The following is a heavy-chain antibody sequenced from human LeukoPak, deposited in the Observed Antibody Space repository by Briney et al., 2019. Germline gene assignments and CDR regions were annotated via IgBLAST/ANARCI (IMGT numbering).Heavy chain of an antibody. CDR3: ARSSAYYNEADI. J-gene: IGHJ3*02. CDR2: INPSGGST. D-gene: IGHD3-9*01. V-gene: IGHV1-46*01. CDR1: GYTFTNYY. Sequence: GASVKVSCKSSGYTFTNYYLHWVRQAPGQGLEWMGIINPSGGSTTYAQKFQGRLTMTGDTSTSTVYMELSSLRSEDTAVYYCARSSAYYNEADIWGQRTMITVSS.